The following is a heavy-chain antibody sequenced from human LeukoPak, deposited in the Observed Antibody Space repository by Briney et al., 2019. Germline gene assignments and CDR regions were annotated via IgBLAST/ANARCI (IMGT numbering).Heavy chain of an antibody. J-gene: IGHJ4*02. CDR3: ARSVYLLYYFDY. Sequence: PGGSLRLSCAASGLTFSDYYMSWIRQAPGKGLEWVSYISSSGSTIYYADSVKGRFTISRDNAKNSLYLQMNSLRAEDTAVYYCARSVYLLYYFDYWGQGTLVTVSS. CDR1: GLTFSDYY. CDR2: ISSSGSTI. V-gene: IGHV3-11*04. D-gene: IGHD2-8*01.